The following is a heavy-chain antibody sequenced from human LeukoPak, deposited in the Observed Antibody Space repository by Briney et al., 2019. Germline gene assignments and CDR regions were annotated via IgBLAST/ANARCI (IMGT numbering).Heavy chain of an antibody. Sequence: ASQTLSLTCTVSGGSISSGDYYWSWIRQPPGKGLEWIGYIYYSGSTYYNPSLKSRVTISVDTSKNQFSLKLSSVTAADTAVYYCASVYYYGSGSYIYFQHWGQGTLVTVSS. CDR2: IYYSGST. CDR1: GGSISSGDYY. D-gene: IGHD3-10*01. J-gene: IGHJ1*01. CDR3: ASVYYYGSGSYIYFQH. V-gene: IGHV4-30-4*01.